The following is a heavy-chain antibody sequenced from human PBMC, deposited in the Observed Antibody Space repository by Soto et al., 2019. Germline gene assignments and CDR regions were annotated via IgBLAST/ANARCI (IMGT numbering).Heavy chain of an antibody. Sequence: SETLSLTCAVYGGSFSGYYWSWIRQPPGKGLGWIGEINHSASTNYNPSLKSRVTISVDTSKNQFSLKLSSVTAADTAVYYCARRKAAAGTFLSFYYYGMDVWGRGTTVTVSS. CDR3: ARRKAAAGTFLSFYYYGMDV. J-gene: IGHJ6*02. D-gene: IGHD6-13*01. V-gene: IGHV4-34*01. CDR1: GGSFSGYY. CDR2: INHSAST.